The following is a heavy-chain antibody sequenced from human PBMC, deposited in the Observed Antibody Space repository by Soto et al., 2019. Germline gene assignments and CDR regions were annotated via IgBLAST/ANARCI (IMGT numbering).Heavy chain of an antibody. D-gene: IGHD3-3*01. Sequence: EVQLVESGGGLVQPGGSLKLSCAASGFTFSGSAMHWVRQASGQGLEWVGRIRSKANSYATAYAASVKGRFTISRDDSKNTAYLQMNSLKTDDTAVYYCTRLGYDFWSASDPADYWGQGTLVTVSS. CDR2: IRSKANSYAT. V-gene: IGHV3-73*02. CDR3: TRLGYDFWSASDPADY. CDR1: GFTFSGSA. J-gene: IGHJ4*02.